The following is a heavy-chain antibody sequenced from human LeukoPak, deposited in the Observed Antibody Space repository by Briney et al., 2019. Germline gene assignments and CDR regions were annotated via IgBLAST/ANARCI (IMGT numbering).Heavy chain of an antibody. Sequence: GGSLRLSCAASGLTFSSYAMSWVRQTPGKGLEWVSAISGSGGSTYYADSVKGRFTISRDNSKNTLYLQMNSLRAEDTAVYYCAKRTTPNSGSYYNWFDPWGQGTLVTVSS. J-gene: IGHJ5*02. V-gene: IGHV3-23*01. CDR2: ISGSGGST. CDR1: GLTFSSYA. CDR3: AKRTTPNSGSYYNWFDP. D-gene: IGHD1-26*01.